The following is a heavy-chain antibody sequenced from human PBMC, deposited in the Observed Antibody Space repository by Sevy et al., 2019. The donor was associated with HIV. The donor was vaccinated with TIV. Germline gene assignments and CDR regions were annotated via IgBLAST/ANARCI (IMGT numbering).Heavy chain of an antibody. Sequence: GGSLRLSCAASGFTFGSYAMHWVRRAPGKGLEWVAVISYDGSNKDYADSVKGRFTISRDNSKNTLYLQMDGLRAEDTALYYCAIDDEPDYYYFDMDVWGQGTTVTVSS. CDR1: GFTFGSYA. V-gene: IGHV3-30-3*01. CDR2: ISYDGSNK. J-gene: IGHJ6*02. CDR3: AIDDEPDYYYFDMDV.